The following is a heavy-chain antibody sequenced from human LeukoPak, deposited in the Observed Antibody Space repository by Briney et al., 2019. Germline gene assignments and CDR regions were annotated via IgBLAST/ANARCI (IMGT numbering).Heavy chain of an antibody. V-gene: IGHV3-64D*06. Sequence: GGSLGFSCSASGFILPTYIMYWFGQAPGRGWEYVSVINGDGRTTYYADSVKGRFTISRDNSKNTLYLQMSSLRAEDTAVYYCVGDQVDNTGYLRWGQGTRVTVSA. CDR2: INGDGRTT. J-gene: IGHJ4*02. D-gene: IGHD3-22*01. CDR3: VGDQVDNTGYLR. CDR1: GFILPTYI.